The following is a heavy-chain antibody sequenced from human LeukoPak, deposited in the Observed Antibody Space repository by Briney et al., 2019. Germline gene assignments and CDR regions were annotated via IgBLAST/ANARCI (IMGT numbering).Heavy chain of an antibody. D-gene: IGHD2-15*01. CDR1: GGSFSGHF. V-gene: IGHV4-34*01. CDR2: INHSGST. J-gene: IGHJ6*03. Sequence: PSETLSLTCAVYGGSFSGHFWSWIRQPPGKGLEWIGEINHSGSTNYNPSLKSRLTISVDTPKNQFSLRLSPVTAADTAVYYCARNTCSGGSCYLPLYQYFMDVWGKGTTVTVSS. CDR3: ARNTCSGGSCYLPLYQYFMDV.